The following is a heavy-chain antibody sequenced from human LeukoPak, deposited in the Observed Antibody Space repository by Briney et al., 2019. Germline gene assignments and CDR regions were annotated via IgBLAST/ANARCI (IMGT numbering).Heavy chain of an antibody. CDR2: INHSGST. Sequence: SETLSLTCAVYGGSFSGYYWSWIRQPPGKGLEWIGEINHSGSTNYNPSLKSRVTISVDTSKNQFSLKLSSVTAADTAVYYCARSIAGRTYCYYYMDVWGKGTTVTVSS. J-gene: IGHJ6*03. CDR1: GGSFSGYY. D-gene: IGHD6-6*01. V-gene: IGHV4-34*01. CDR3: ARSIAGRTYCYYYMDV.